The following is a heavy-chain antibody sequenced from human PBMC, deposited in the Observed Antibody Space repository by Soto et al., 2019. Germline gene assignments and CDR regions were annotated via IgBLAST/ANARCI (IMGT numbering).Heavy chain of an antibody. J-gene: IGHJ4*02. Sequence: QVQLVKSGAEVKKPGASVKVSCKASGYSFTVYGVSWVRQAPGQGLQWMGWISAYNGNTHYAQKLQGRVTVTTDTSTSTAYMELRSLRSDDTAVYYCARESSMRGLDYWGQGTLVTVSS. CDR1: GYSFTVYG. CDR2: ISAYNGNT. CDR3: ARESSMRGLDY. D-gene: IGHD3-16*01. V-gene: IGHV1-18*01.